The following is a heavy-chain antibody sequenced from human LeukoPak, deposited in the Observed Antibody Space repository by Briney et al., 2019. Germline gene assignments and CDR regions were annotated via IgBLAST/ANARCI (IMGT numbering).Heavy chain of an antibody. CDR2: IYHSGST. J-gene: IGHJ4*02. CDR3: ASFRRRRSGSGATSREPYFDY. V-gene: IGHV4-39*07. CDR1: GGSISSSSYY. Sequence: SETLSLTCTVSGGSISSSSYYWGWIRQPPGKGLEWIGSIYHSGSTYYNPSLKSRVTISVDTSKNQFSLKLSSVTAADTAVYYCASFRRRRSGSGATSREPYFDYWGQGTLVTVSS. D-gene: IGHD2-2*01.